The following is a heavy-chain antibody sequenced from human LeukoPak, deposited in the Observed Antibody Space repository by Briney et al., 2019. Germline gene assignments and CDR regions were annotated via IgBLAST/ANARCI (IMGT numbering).Heavy chain of an antibody. Sequence: SETLSLTCTVSGGSISSSSYYWGCIRQPPGKGLEWIGSIYYSGSTYYNPSLKSRVTISVDTSKNQFSLKLSSVTAADTAVYYCARDRQTGATTHYYYGMDVWGQGTTVTVSS. D-gene: IGHD1-26*01. CDR1: GGSISSSSYY. CDR3: ARDRQTGATTHYYYGMDV. V-gene: IGHV4-39*07. CDR2: IYYSGST. J-gene: IGHJ6*02.